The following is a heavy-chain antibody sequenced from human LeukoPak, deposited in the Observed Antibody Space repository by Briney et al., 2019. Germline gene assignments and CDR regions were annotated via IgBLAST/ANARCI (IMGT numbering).Heavy chain of an antibody. D-gene: IGHD1-14*01. CDR2: IYTSGST. Sequence: SQTLSLTCTVSGGSISSGSYYWSWIRQPAGKGLEWIGRIYTSGSTNYNPSLKSRVTISVDTSKNQFSLKLSSATAADTAVYYCAREHRTGPSFDYWGQGTLVTVSS. J-gene: IGHJ4*02. CDR3: AREHRTGPSFDY. CDR1: GGSISSGSYY. V-gene: IGHV4-61*02.